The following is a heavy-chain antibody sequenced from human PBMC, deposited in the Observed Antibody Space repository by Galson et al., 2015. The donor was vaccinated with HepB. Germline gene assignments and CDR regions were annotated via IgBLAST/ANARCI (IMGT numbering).Heavy chain of an antibody. CDR3: ARGNYDFWSGYYPYYYYYYMDV. J-gene: IGHJ6*03. CDR1: GFTFSSYG. D-gene: IGHD3-3*01. Sequence: SLRLSCAASGFTFSSYGMHWVRQAPGKGLEWVAVIWYDGSNKYYADSVKGRFTISRDNSKNTLYLQMNSLRAEDTAVYYCARGNYDFWSGYYPYYYYYYMDVWGKGTTVTVSS. CDR2: IWYDGSNK. V-gene: IGHV3-33*01.